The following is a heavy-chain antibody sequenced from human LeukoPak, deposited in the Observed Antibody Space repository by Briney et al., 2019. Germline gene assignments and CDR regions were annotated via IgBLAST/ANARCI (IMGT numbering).Heavy chain of an antibody. J-gene: IGHJ4*02. CDR2: IYSGGST. D-gene: IGHD5-12*01. CDR3: ARRRGIVADKLGYYFDY. Sequence: GGSLRLSCAASGFTASSNYMSWVRQAPGKGLEWGSVIYSGGSTYYADSVKGRFTISRDNSKNTLYLQMNSLRAEDTAVYYCARRRGIVADKLGYYFDYWGQGTLVTVSS. V-gene: IGHV3-53*01. CDR1: GFTASSNY.